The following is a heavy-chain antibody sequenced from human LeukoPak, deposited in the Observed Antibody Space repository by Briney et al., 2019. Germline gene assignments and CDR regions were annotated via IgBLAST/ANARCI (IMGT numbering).Heavy chain of an antibody. CDR2: IYYSGST. Sequence: SETLSLTCTVSGGSISSYYWSWIRQPPGKGLEWIGYIYYSGSTNYNPSLKSRVTISVDTSKNQFSLKLSSVTAADTAVYYCAREDGTAQPYIDYWGQGTLVTVSS. CDR1: GGSISSYY. V-gene: IGHV4-59*01. D-gene: IGHD1-7*01. J-gene: IGHJ4*02. CDR3: AREDGTAQPYIDY.